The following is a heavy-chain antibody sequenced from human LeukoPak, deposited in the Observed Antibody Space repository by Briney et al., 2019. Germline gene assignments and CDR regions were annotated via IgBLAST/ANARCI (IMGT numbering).Heavy chain of an antibody. V-gene: IGHV3-30-3*01. CDR1: GFTFSSYA. Sequence: GGSLRLSCAASGFTFSSYAMHWVRQAPGKELEWVAVISYDGSNKYYADSVKGRFTISRDNSKNTLYLQMNSLRAEDTAVYYCARGPYSGYDYWGQGTLVTVSS. CDR3: ARGPYSGYDY. CDR2: ISYDGSNK. J-gene: IGHJ4*02. D-gene: IGHD5-12*01.